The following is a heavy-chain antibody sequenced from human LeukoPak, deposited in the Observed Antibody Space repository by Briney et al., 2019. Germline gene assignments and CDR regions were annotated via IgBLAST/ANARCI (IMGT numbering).Heavy chain of an antibody. CDR1: GGSISSYY. Sequence: SETLPLTCTVSGGSISSYYWSWIRQPAGKGLEWIGRIYTSGSTNYNPSLKSRVTMSVDTSKNQFSLKLSSVTAADTAVYYCARDSGDPVVVTAIVSWGQGTLVTVSS. CDR2: IYTSGST. D-gene: IGHD2-21*02. V-gene: IGHV4-4*07. J-gene: IGHJ4*02. CDR3: ARDSGDPVVVTAIVS.